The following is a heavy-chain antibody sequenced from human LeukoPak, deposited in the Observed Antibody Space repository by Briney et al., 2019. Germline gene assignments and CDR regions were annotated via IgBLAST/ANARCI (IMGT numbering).Heavy chain of an antibody. CDR2: INTESDGGTA. Sequence: PGGSLRLSCPVSGFTFKNAWMSWVRQPPGKGLEWVGRINTESDGGTADYAAPVKGRFTISRDDSKSTLYLQMNSLKTEDTAVYYGASGGSIFDYWAQGTLVTVSS. V-gene: IGHV3-15*01. CDR3: ASGGSIFDY. CDR1: GFTFKNAW. J-gene: IGHJ4*02. D-gene: IGHD3-10*01.